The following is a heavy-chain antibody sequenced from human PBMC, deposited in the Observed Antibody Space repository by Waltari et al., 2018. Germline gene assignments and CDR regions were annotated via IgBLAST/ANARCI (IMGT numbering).Heavy chain of an antibody. CDR3: ARGGYISAGAYYYMDV. CDR1: GGTFSSYA. Sequence: QVQLVQSGAEVKKPGSSVKVSCKASGGTFSSYAISWVRQAPGQGLEWMGGIIPIFGTANYAQQFQGRVTITADESTSPAYMELSSLRSEDTAVYYCARGGYISAGAYYYMDVWGKGTTVTISS. V-gene: IGHV1-69*12. CDR2: IIPIFGTA. D-gene: IGHD1-26*01. J-gene: IGHJ6*03.